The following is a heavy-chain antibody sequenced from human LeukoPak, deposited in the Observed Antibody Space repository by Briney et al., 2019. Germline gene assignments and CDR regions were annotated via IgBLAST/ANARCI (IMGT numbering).Heavy chain of an antibody. CDR3: ARADYVNAFDI. CDR1: GGSISSYY. J-gene: IGHJ3*02. V-gene: IGHV4-4*07. Sequence: SDTLSLTCTVSGGSISSYYWVWMRQPAGKGLEGIGRIYTSGSTNYNPSLKSRVAMSVDTSKNQFSLKLSSVTAADTAVYYCARADYVNAFDIWGQGTMVTVSS. CDR2: IYTSGST. D-gene: IGHD3-16*01.